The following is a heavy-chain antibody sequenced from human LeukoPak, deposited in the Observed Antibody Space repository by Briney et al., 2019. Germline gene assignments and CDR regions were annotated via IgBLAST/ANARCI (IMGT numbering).Heavy chain of an antibody. CDR3: ARDSDYGDYVYFDY. Sequence: GGSLRLSCAASGFTFSSYRMSWVRQAPGKGLEWVANIKQDGSEKYYVDSVKGRFTISRDNAKNSLYLQMNSLRAEDTAVYYCARDSDYGDYVYFDYWGQGTLVTVSS. CDR1: GFTFSSYR. J-gene: IGHJ4*02. V-gene: IGHV3-7*01. D-gene: IGHD4-17*01. CDR2: IKQDGSEK.